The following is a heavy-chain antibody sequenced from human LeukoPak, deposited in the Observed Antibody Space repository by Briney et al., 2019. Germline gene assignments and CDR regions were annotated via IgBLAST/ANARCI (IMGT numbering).Heavy chain of an antibody. V-gene: IGHV3-11*01. J-gene: IGHJ4*02. CDR1: GFIFSDYY. CDR3: ARDRYGSKSYYSFDS. D-gene: IGHD3-10*01. CDR2: TSNSGNSK. Sequence: GGSLRLSCAVSGFIFSDYYMGWIRQPPGKGLEWVAYTSNSGNSKDYAESVQGRFTISRDNAKNSLSLQMNSLRVGDTAVYYCARDRYGSKSYYSFDSWGQGTLVTVSS.